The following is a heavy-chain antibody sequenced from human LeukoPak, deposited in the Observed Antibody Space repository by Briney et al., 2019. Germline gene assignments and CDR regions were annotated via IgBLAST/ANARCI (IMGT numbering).Heavy chain of an antibody. Sequence: GASVKVSCKASGYNFTNYYMHWVRQAPGQGLEWMGWISAYNGNTNYAQKLQGRVTMTTDTSTSTAYMELRSLRSDDTAVYYCARDFLLHRHIVVVTAKDYWGQGTLVTVSS. D-gene: IGHD2-21*02. CDR3: ARDFLLHRHIVVVTAKDY. V-gene: IGHV1-18*04. CDR2: ISAYNGNT. J-gene: IGHJ4*02. CDR1: GYNFTNYY.